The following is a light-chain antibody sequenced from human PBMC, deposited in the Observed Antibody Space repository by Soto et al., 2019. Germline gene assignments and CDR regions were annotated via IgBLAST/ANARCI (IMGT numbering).Light chain of an antibody. CDR2: EVT. CDR3: SSYAGTNNRYV. V-gene: IGLV2-8*01. CDR1: GSDIGCYNF. Sequence: QSALTQPPSASGSPGQSVTISCTGTGSDIGCYNFVSWYQQRPAKVPKLIIYEVTKRPSGVPDRFSGSKSGNTASLTVSGLPAYDGDDYYCSSYAGTNNRYVLGNGTKLTVL. J-gene: IGLJ1*01.